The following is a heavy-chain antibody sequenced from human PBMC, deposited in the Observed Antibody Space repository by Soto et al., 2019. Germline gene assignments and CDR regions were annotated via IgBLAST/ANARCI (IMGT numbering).Heavy chain of an antibody. CDR2: ISWNSGSI. J-gene: IGHJ4*02. CDR3: AKDPGYCSGGSCTGYFDY. CDR1: GFTFDDYA. D-gene: IGHD2-15*01. Sequence: EVQLVESGGGLVQPGRSLRLSCAASGFTFDDYAMHWVRQAPGKGLEWVSGISWNSGSIGYADSVKGRFTISRDNAKNSLYLQMNSLRAEVTALYYCAKDPGYCSGGSCTGYFDYWGQGTLVTVSS. V-gene: IGHV3-9*01.